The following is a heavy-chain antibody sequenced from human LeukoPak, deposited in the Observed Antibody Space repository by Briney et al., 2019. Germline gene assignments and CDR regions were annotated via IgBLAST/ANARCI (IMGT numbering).Heavy chain of an antibody. Sequence: KPSETLSLTCTVSGGSISSSSYYWGWIRQPPGKGLEWIGYIYYSGSTYYNPSLKSRVTISVDTSKNQFSLKLSSVTAADTAVYYCIAAPVRSYYYYMDVWGKGTTVTVSS. CDR2: IYYSGST. V-gene: IGHV4-30-4*08. J-gene: IGHJ6*03. CDR1: GGSISSSSYY. D-gene: IGHD6-13*01. CDR3: IAAPVRSYYYYMDV.